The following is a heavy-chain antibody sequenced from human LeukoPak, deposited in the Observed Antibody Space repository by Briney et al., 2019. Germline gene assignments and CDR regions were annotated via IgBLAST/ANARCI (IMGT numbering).Heavy chain of an antibody. D-gene: IGHD1-26*01. CDR3: ARGSLEGATNPFDY. J-gene: IGHJ4*02. V-gene: IGHV1-46*01. Sequence: ASVKVSCKASGYTFTSYDINWVRQATGQGLEWMGIINPSGGSTSYAQRFQGRVTMTRDMSTSTVYMELSSLRSEDTAVYYCARGSLEGATNPFDYWGQGTLVTVSS. CDR1: GYTFTSYD. CDR2: INPSGGST.